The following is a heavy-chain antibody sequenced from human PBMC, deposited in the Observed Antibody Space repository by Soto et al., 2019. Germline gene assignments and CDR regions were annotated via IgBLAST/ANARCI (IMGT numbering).Heavy chain of an antibody. D-gene: IGHD3-10*01. V-gene: IGHV4-39*01. CDR1: GGSISSSSYY. Sequence: PSETLSLTCTVSGGSISSSSYYWGWIRQPPGKGLEWIGSIYYSGSTYYNPSLKSRVTISVDTSKNQFSLRLSSVTAADTAVYYCARPHLWFGEPTPLTWFDPWAREPWSPSPQ. CDR3: ARPHLWFGEPTPLTWFDP. J-gene: IGHJ5*02. CDR2: IYYSGST.